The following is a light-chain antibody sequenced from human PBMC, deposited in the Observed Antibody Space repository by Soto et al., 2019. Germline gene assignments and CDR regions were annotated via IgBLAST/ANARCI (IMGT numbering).Light chain of an antibody. CDR3: QQSYNTPWT. V-gene: IGKV1-39*01. CDR1: QSISSY. Sequence: DIQMTQSPSSLSVSVGDRVTITCRASQSISSYLNWYQQKPGKAPKLLIYAASSLQSGVPSRFSASGSGTDFTLTISSLQPEDFATYYCQQSYNTPWTFGQGTKVEIK. CDR2: AAS. J-gene: IGKJ1*01.